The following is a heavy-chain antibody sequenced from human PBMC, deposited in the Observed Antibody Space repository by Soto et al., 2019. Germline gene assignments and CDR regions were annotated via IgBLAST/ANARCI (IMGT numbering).Heavy chain of an antibody. J-gene: IGHJ5*02. CDR2: IYYSGST. Sequence: SETLSLTCTVSGGSISSGDYYWCWIRQPPGKGLEWIGYIYYSGSTYYNPSVKSRVTISVDTFKNQFSLKLSSVTAADTAVYYCARDLLTPNYYDSSGFWFDPWGQGTLVTVSS. D-gene: IGHD3-22*01. CDR3: ARDLLTPNYYDSSGFWFDP. CDR1: GGSISSGDYY. V-gene: IGHV4-30-4*01.